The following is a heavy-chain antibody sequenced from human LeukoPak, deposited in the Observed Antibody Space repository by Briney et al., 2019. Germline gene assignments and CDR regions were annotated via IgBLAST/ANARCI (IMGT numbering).Heavy chain of an antibody. Sequence: SETLSLTCTVSDYSISGGYYWGWIRQPPGKGLEWIGSFHPSGSTYYNPSLKSRVTISVDKSKNQFSLKLSSVTAADTAVYYCARASPGISDGFDIWGQGTKVTVSS. V-gene: IGHV4-38-2*02. CDR1: DYSISGGYY. J-gene: IGHJ3*02. CDR3: ARASPGISDGFDI. CDR2: FHPSGST. D-gene: IGHD6-13*01.